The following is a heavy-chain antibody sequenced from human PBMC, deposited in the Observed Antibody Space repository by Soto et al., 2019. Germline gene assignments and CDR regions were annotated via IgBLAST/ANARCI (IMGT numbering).Heavy chain of an antibody. D-gene: IGHD3-9*01. CDR1: GGSFSGYY. V-gene: IGHV4-34*01. CDR3: ARGDILTGYSH. CDR2: IKHRGST. Sequence: QVQLQQWGAGLLKPSETLSLTCAVYGGSFSGYYWSWIRQPPGKGLEWIGEIKHRGSTNYNPSLKSQVPISVDPSKNQFSLKLSSVTAADTAVYYCARGDILTGYSHWGQGTLVTVSS. J-gene: IGHJ4*02.